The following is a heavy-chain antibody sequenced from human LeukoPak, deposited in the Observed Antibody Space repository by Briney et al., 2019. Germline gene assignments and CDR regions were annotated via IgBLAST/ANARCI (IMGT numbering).Heavy chain of an antibody. CDR1: GYSFTTYW. V-gene: IGHV5-51*01. CDR3: ARRRLGNYYFDY. CDR2: IYPGDSDA. Sequence: GESLKISCTGFGYSFTTYWIGWVRQMPGKGLEWMGIIYPGDSDARYSPSFQGQVTISADKSISTAYLQWSSLRASDTAMYYCARRRLGNYYFDYWGQGTLVTVSS. D-gene: IGHD6-19*01. J-gene: IGHJ4*02.